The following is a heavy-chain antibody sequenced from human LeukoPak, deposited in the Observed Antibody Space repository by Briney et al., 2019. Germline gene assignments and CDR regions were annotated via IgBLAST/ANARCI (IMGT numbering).Heavy chain of an antibody. D-gene: IGHD1-26*01. V-gene: IGHV4-61*02. CDR3: ARSLVVGATYPYH. J-gene: IGHJ5*02. Sequence: SQTLSLTCTVSGGSISSGSYYWSWIRQPAGKGLEWIGRIYTSGSTNYNPSLKSRVTMSVDTSKNQFSLKLSSVTAADTAVYYCARSLVVGATYPYHWGQGTLVTVSS. CDR2: IYTSGST. CDR1: GGSISSGSYY.